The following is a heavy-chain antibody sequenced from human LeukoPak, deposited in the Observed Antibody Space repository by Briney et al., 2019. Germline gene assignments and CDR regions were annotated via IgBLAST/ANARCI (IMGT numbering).Heavy chain of an antibody. J-gene: IGHJ4*02. CDR1: GGSISSYY. CDR3: AREQWLEHNFDY. D-gene: IGHD6-19*01. CDR2: IYYSGST. Sequence: PSETLSLTCTVSGGSISSYYWSWIRQPPGKGLEWFGYIYYSGSTNYNPSLKSRVTISVDTSKNQFSLKLSSVTAADTAVYYCAREQWLEHNFDYWGQGTLVTVSS. V-gene: IGHV4-59*01.